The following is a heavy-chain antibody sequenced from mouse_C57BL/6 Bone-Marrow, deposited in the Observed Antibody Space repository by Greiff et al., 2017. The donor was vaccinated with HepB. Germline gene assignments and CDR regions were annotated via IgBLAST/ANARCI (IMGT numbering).Heavy chain of an antibody. CDR1: GFTFTDYY. J-gene: IGHJ4*01. CDR3: AIFAKGAIDC. Sequence: EVQLVESGGGLVQPGGSLSLSCAASGFTFTDYYMSWVRQPPGQALEWLGFIRHKANGYTTEYSASVKGRFTISRDNSQSILYLQMNALRAEDSATYFCAIFAKGAIDCWLQRTSVTVSS. CDR2: IRHKANGYTT. V-gene: IGHV7-3*01.